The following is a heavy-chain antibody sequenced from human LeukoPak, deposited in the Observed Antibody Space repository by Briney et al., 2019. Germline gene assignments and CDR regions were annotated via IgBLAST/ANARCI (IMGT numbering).Heavy chain of an antibody. J-gene: IGHJ4*02. V-gene: IGHV3-9*03. CDR2: ITWNGGSI. CDR3: AKDTAYDSSGFFDY. Sequence: GGSLRLSCATSGFTFDDYVMHWVRQAPGQGLEWVSGITWNGGSIGYADSVKGRFTISRDNAKNSLYLQMNSLRAEDMALYYCAKDTAYDSSGFFDYWGQGTLVTVSS. D-gene: IGHD3-22*01. CDR1: GFTFDDYV.